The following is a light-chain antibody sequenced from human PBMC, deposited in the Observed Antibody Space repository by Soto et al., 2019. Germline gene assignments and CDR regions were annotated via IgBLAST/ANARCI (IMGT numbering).Light chain of an antibody. CDR1: QSISTW. CDR2: AAS. Sequence: DIQMTQSPSTLYSSLGDRVTITCRASQSISTWLAWFQQKPGKAPDLLIYAASSLQSGVPSRFSGSGSGTDFTLTISSLKHEDFATYYCQQANSFPITFGQGTRLEIK. J-gene: IGKJ5*01. V-gene: IGKV1-12*01. CDR3: QQANSFPIT.